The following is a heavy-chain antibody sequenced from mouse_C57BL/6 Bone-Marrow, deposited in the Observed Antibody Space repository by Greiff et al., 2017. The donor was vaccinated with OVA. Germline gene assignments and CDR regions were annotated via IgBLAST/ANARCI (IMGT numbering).Heavy chain of an antibody. CDR3: ASQAYYSIYYFDY. J-gene: IGHJ2*01. CDR1: GYTFTSYW. V-gene: IGHV1-55*01. D-gene: IGHD2-5*01. Sequence: QVQLQQSGAELVKPGASVKMSCEASGYTFTSYWITWVKQRPGQGLEWIGDLYPGSGSTNYNEKFKSTATLTVDPSSSTAYMQLSSLTSEDSAVYYWASQAYYSIYYFDYWGQGTTLTVSS. CDR2: LYPGSGST.